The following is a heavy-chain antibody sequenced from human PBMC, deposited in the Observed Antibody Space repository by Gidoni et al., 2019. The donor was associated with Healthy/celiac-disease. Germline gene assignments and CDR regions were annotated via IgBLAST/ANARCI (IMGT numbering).Heavy chain of an antibody. CDR2: ISWNSGSI. D-gene: IGHD3-22*01. CDR3: AKGDSSGKYFDY. J-gene: IGHJ4*02. Sequence: EVQLVESGGGLVQPGRSLRPSCAASGFTFDDYAMHWVRQAPGKGLEWVSGISWNSGSIGYADSVKGRFTISRDNAKNSLYLQMNSLRAEDTALYYCAKGDSSGKYFDYWGQGTLVTVSS. V-gene: IGHV3-9*01. CDR1: GFTFDDYA.